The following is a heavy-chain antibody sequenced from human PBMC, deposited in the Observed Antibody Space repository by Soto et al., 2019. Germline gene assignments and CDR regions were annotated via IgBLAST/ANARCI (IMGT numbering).Heavy chain of an antibody. CDR2: IIPIFGTA. CDR1: GGTFSSYA. V-gene: IGHV1-69*12. J-gene: IGHJ3*02. Sequence: QVQLVQSGAEVKKPGSSVKVSCKASGGTFSSYAISWVRQAPGQGLEWMGGIIPIFGTANYAQKFQGRVTITADEFTMTASVKVSSMRSEETAVYYCAREAALYYDSSCYSGAFDIWGQGTMVTVSS. D-gene: IGHD3-22*01. CDR3: AREAALYYDSSCYSGAFDI.